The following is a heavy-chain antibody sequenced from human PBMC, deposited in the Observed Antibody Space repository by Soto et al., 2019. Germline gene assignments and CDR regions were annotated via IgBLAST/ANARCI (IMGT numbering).Heavy chain of an antibody. CDR3: ARERYCSSTSCYALGTGFDP. Sequence: PGGSLRLSCAASGFTLSSYWMHWVRQAPGKGLVWVSRIKSDGSNTNYADSVKGRFTISRDNAKNTLYLQMNSLRAEDTAVYYCARERYCSSTSCYALGTGFDPWGQGTLVTVSS. CDR2: IKSDGSNT. CDR1: GFTLSSYW. V-gene: IGHV3-74*01. D-gene: IGHD2-2*01. J-gene: IGHJ5*02.